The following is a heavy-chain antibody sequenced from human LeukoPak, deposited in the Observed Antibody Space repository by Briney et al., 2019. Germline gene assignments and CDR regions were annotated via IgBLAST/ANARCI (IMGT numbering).Heavy chain of an antibody. CDR2: IIPIFGTA. CDR3: AGDNDSSGYYYDY. J-gene: IGHJ4*02. V-gene: IGHV1-69*05. Sequence: SVKVSCKASGDTFSSYAISWVRQAPGQGLEWMGRIIPIFGTANYAQKFQGRVTITTDESTSTVYMELSSLRSEDTAVYYCAGDNDSSGYYYDYWGQGILVTVSS. CDR1: GDTFSSYA. D-gene: IGHD3-22*01.